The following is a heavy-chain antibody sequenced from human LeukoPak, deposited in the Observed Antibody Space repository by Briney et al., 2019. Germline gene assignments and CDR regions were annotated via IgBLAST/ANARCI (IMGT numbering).Heavy chain of an antibody. D-gene: IGHD6-13*01. CDR1: GFTFSSYE. Sequence: GGSLRLSCAASGFTFSSYEMNWVRQAPGKGLEWVSYISNSGSTIYYADSVKGRFTISRDNAKNSLYLQMNSLRAEDTAVYYCARVGIAAADHFDYWGQGTLVTVSS. CDR2: ISNSGSTI. J-gene: IGHJ4*02. CDR3: ARVGIAAADHFDY. V-gene: IGHV3-48*03.